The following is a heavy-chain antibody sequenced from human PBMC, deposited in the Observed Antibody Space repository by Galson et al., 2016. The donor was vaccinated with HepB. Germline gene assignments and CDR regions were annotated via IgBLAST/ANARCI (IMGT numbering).Heavy chain of an antibody. D-gene: IGHD3-22*01. CDR1: GFTFSLYN. Sequence: SLRLSCAASGFTFSLYNMNWVRQAPGKGLEWVSSISSSSRYIYYAESAKGRFTISRDNASKSLYLQMNSLRADDTAVYFRARDPGTPPDSSGPTDAFDMWGQGTMVTVSS. J-gene: IGHJ3*02. CDR2: ISSSSRYI. CDR3: ARDPGTPPDSSGPTDAFDM. V-gene: IGHV3-21*01.